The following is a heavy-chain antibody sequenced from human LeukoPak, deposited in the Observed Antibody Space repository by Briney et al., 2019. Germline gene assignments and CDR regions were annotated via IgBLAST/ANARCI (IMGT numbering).Heavy chain of an antibody. J-gene: IGHJ4*02. CDR1: GFTLSLYG. D-gene: IGHD2-2*02. CDR3: AKTSDQLLYSKFDF. Sequence: GGSLRLSCGTSGFTLSLYGMHWVRQAPGKGLEWVAFIQYDGSYKFYADSVQGRFTISRDNSKNTLFLHMNSLTTEDTAVYYCAKTSDQLLYSKFDFWGQGTLVTVSS. V-gene: IGHV3-30*02. CDR2: IQYDGSYK.